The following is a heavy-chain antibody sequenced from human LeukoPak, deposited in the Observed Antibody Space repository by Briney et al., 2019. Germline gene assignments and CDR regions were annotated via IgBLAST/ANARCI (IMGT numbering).Heavy chain of an antibody. CDR3: ARDPDRSGFDF. V-gene: IGHV3-33*07. Sequence: GGSLRLSCAASGFTFINYSMYWVRQAPGKGLEWVATVWYDGNNKYYADSVRGRFTISRDNSKNMVFLHMNSLRVEDTAIYYCARDPDRSGFDFWGQGTLLTVSS. J-gene: IGHJ4*02. D-gene: IGHD1-14*01. CDR1: GFTFINYS. CDR2: VWYDGNNK.